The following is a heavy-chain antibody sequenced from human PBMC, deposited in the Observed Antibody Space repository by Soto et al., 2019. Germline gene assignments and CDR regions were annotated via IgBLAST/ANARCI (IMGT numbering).Heavy chain of an antibody. D-gene: IGHD6-13*01. CDR1: GFTFSSYS. Sequence: EVQLVESGGGLVKPGGSLRLSCAASGFTFSSYSMNWVRQAPGKGLEWVSSISSSSSYIYYADSVKGRFTISRDNAKNSLYLQMNSLRAEDTAVYYCARDLRPGYSSSWYVPQGGYWGQGTLVTVSS. CDR3: ARDLRPGYSSSWYVPQGGY. J-gene: IGHJ4*02. CDR2: ISSSSSYI. V-gene: IGHV3-21*01.